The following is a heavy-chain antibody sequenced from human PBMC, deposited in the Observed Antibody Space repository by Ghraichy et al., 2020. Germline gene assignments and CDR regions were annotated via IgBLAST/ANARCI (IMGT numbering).Heavy chain of an antibody. CDR2: INHSGST. J-gene: IGHJ4*02. CDR3: ARGGYSYGYEQYFDY. CDR1: GGSFSGYY. D-gene: IGHD5-18*01. V-gene: IGHV4-34*01. Sequence: GSLRLSCAVYGGSFSGYYWSWIRQPPGKGLEWIGEINHSGSTNYNPSLKSRVTILVDTSKNQFSLKLSSVTAADTAVYYCARGGYSYGYEQYFDYWDQGTLVTVSS.